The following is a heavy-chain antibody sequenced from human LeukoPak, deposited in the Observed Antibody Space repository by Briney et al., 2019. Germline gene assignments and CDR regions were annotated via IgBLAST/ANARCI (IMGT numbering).Heavy chain of an antibody. CDR2: VSYNGIT. D-gene: IGHD6-13*01. J-gene: IGHJ5*01. Sequence: SETLSLTCTVSGDSVSSSDYYWVCLRQPPGKGLEWIGTVSYNGITYYPPSLQSRLSISIDTPKNQLSLTLTSVTAADAAVYYCASSSSWYRFDFWGQGTLVTVSS. CDR1: GDSVSSSDYY. CDR3: ASSSSWYRFDF. V-gene: IGHV4-39*01.